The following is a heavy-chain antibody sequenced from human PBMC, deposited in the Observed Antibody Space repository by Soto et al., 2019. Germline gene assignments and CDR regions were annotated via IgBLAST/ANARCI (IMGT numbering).Heavy chain of an antibody. J-gene: IGHJ4*02. V-gene: IGHV3-23*01. CDR3: AKGYHKQQLDLPFDY. CDR2: ISGSGGST. CDR1: GFTFSSYA. D-gene: IGHD6-13*01. Sequence: GGSLRLSCAASGFTFSSYAMSWVRQAPGKGLEWDSAISGSGGSTYYADSVKGRFTISRDNSKNTLYLQMNSLRAEDTAVYYCAKGYHKQQLDLPFDYWGQGTLVTVSS.